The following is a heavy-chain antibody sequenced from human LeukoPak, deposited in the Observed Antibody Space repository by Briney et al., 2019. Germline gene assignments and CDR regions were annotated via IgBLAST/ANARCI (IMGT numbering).Heavy chain of an antibody. CDR1: GGSISSDY. CDR3: ATSTGYDSSGYFQFDY. J-gene: IGHJ4*02. V-gene: IGHV4-59*01. CDR2: IYYIGST. D-gene: IGHD3-22*01. Sequence: SETLSLTCTVSGGSISSDYWSWIRQPPGKGLEWIGYIYYIGSTNYNPSLNSRVTISIDTSKNQFPLKLTSVTAADTAVYYCATSTGYDSSGYFQFDYWGQGTLVTVSS.